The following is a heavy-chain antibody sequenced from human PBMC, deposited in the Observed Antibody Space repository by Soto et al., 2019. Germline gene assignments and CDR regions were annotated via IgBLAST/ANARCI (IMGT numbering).Heavy chain of an antibody. V-gene: IGHV4-30-4*01. CDR1: GGSISSGDYY. CDR3: ASLRYFDWYPAPGWFDP. D-gene: IGHD3-9*01. Sequence: PSETLSLTCTVSGGSISSGDYYWGWIRQPPGKGLEWIGYIYYSGSTYYNPSLKSRVTISVDTSKNQFSLKLSSVTAADTAVYYCASLRYFDWYPAPGWFDPWGQGTLVTSPQ. J-gene: IGHJ5*02. CDR2: IYYSGST.